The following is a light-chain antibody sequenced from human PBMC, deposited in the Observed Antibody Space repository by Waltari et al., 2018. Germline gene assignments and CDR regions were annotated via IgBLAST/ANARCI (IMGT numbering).Light chain of an antibody. CDR3: MQGIDLPRT. V-gene: IGKV2-29*02. CDR2: EVS. Sequence: DIVMTESQLSLSVTPGQPASISCKSRQILLHSDGKTYLHWYLQKPGQFPQLLISEVSSRFSGVPDRFGGSGSGTDFTLKISRVEAEDVGVYYCMQGIDLPRTFGQGTKVEIK. J-gene: IGKJ1*01. CDR1: QILLHSDGKTY.